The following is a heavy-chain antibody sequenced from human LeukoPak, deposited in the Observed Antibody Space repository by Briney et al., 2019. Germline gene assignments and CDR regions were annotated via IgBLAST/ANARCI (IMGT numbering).Heavy chain of an antibody. V-gene: IGHV4-34*01. CDR3: ARGRTGAAALDF. CDR1: GGSFSGHY. D-gene: IGHD2-2*01. Sequence: SETLSLTCAVSGGSFSGHYWTWIRQAPGKGLEWIGESTHTESTNYNPSLKSRVTISVDTSKNQFSLKLTSVSAADTAVYHCARGRTGAAALDFWGPGTLVTVSS. J-gene: IGHJ4*02. CDR2: STHTEST.